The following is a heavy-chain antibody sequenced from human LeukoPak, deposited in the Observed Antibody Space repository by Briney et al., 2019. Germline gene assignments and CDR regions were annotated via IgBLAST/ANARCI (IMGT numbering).Heavy chain of an antibody. V-gene: IGHV3-7*01. D-gene: IGHD6-13*01. CDR3: ARVRRQQLVLLYNWFDP. CDR2: IKQDGSEK. J-gene: IGHJ5*02. Sequence: GGSLRLSCAASGFTFSSYWMSWVRQAPGKGLEWVANIKQDGSEKYYVDSVKGRFTISRDNAKNSRYLQMNSLRAEDTAVYYCARVRRQQLVLLYNWFDPWGQGTLVTVSS. CDR1: GFTFSSYW.